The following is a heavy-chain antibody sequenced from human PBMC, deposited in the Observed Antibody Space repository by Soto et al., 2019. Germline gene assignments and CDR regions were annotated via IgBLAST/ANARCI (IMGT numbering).Heavy chain of an antibody. CDR3: ARVGPWELQREFDY. D-gene: IGHD1-26*01. V-gene: IGHV3-30-3*01. Sequence: QVQLVESGGGVVQPGRSLRLSCAASGFTFSSYAMHWVRQAPGKGLEWVAVISYDGSNKYYADSVKGRFTISRDNSKNPLYLQMSSRRAEDTAVYYCARVGPWELQREFDYWGQGTLVTVS. CDR1: GFTFSSYA. J-gene: IGHJ4*02. CDR2: ISYDGSNK.